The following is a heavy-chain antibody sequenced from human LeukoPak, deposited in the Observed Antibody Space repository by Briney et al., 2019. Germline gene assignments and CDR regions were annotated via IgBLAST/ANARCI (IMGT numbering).Heavy chain of an antibody. CDR2: MIPFLGEV. V-gene: IGHV1-69*04. J-gene: IGHJ5*02. CDR1: GATLNIGHA. Sequence: GASVKVSCKAFGATLNIGHAFIWARQAPGQGLQWMGRMIPFLGEVYYAQNFQGRVSFTADRSTATMYMELKRLRLDDTAIYYCSPCGHAYDWFGPWGQGTLVTVSA. D-gene: IGHD5-12*01. CDR3: SPCGHAYDWFGP.